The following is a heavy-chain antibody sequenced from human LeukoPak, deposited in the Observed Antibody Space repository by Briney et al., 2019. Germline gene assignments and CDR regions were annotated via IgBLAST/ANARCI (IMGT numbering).Heavy chain of an antibody. V-gene: IGHV3-23*01. CDR2: ISGSGGST. D-gene: IGHD3-10*01. CDR3: AKGGDYLDYFDY. Sequence: GGSLRLSCAASGFTFSSYAMSWVRQAPGKGLEWVSAISGSGGSTYYADSVKGRFTISRDNPKNTLYLQMNSLRAEDTAVYYCAKGGDYLDYFDYWGQGTLVTVSS. J-gene: IGHJ4*02. CDR1: GFTFSSYA.